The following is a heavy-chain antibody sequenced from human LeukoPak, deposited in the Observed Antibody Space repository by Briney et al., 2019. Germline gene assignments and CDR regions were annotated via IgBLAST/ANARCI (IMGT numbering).Heavy chain of an antibody. D-gene: IGHD3-22*01. CDR2: ISHSGST. V-gene: IGHV4-34*01. CDR3: ARDPTYYYDSSGYAFDI. CDR1: GGSFSGYY. Sequence: PSETLSLTCAVYGGSFSGYYWSWIRQPPGKGLEWIGEISHSGSTNYNPSLKSRVTISVDTSKNQFSLKLSSVTAADTAVYYCARDPTYYYDSSGYAFDIWGQGTMVTVSS. J-gene: IGHJ3*02.